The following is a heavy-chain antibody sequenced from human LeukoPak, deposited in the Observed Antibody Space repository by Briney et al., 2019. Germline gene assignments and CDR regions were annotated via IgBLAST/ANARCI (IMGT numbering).Heavy chain of an antibody. CDR1: GFTFHDFA. CDR3: ARGYSSSWLTRPDAFDI. CDR2: ISYDGSNK. V-gene: IGHV3-30-3*01. D-gene: IGHD6-13*01. Sequence: PGGSLRLSCAASGFTFHDFAMHWVRQAPGKGLEWVAVISYDGSNKYYADSVKGRFTISRDNSKNTLYLQMNSLRAEDTAVYYCARGYSSSWLTRPDAFDIWGQGTMVTVSS. J-gene: IGHJ3*02.